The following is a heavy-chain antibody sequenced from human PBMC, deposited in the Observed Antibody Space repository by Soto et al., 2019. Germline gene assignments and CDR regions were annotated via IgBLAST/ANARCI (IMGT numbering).Heavy chain of an antibody. CDR2: VSTNDDRT. CDR3: ARELNTESSAYYAFAV. V-gene: IGHV1-18*01. J-gene: IGHJ4*02. CDR1: GYTFTAYG. D-gene: IGHD3-22*01. Sequence: QVQMVQSGPEVKMPGASVKVSCKTSGYTFTAYGLAWLRQAPGQRPEWMGWVSTNDDRTKYARKFQGRVTMTTDRSTTTTSLELRSLGTDDTAVYYCARELNTESSAYYAFAVWGQGTLVTVSS.